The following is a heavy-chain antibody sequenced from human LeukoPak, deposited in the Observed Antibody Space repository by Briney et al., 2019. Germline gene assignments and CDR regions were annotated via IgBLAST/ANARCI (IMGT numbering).Heavy chain of an antibody. CDR2: ISSSSSYI. CDR1: GFTFSSYS. J-gene: IGHJ6*03. Sequence: GGSLRLSCAASGFTFSSYSMNWVRQAPGKGLEWVSSISSSSSYIYSADSVKGRFTISRDNAKNSLYLQMNSLRAEDTAVYYCARDPERAPGDMDVWGKGTTVTVSS. D-gene: IGHD1-1*01. CDR3: ARDPERAPGDMDV. V-gene: IGHV3-21*01.